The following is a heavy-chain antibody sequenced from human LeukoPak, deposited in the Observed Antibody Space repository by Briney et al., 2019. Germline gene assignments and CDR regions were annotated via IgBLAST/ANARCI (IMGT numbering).Heavy chain of an antibody. V-gene: IGHV4-34*01. D-gene: IGHD3-10*01. CDR1: GGSFSGYY. CDR2: TNHSGST. CDR3: ARDDYYGSGSYGY. Sequence: TSETLSLTCAVYGGSFSGYYWSWIRQPPGKGLEWIGETNHSGSTNYNPSLKSRVTISVDTSKNQFSLKLSSVTAADTAVYYCARDDYYGSGSYGYWGQGTLVTVSS. J-gene: IGHJ4*02.